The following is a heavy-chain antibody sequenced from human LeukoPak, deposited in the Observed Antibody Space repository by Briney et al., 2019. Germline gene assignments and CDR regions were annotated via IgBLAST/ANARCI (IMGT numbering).Heavy chain of an antibody. CDR2: IWYDGSNK. CDR3: AKEKDRYSSSWSHFDY. D-gene: IGHD6-13*01. J-gene: IGHJ4*02. CDR1: GFTFSNAW. Sequence: GGSLRLSCAASGFTFSNAWMNWVRQAPGKGLEWVAIIWYDGSNKNYADSMKGRFTISRDNSKNTLYLQMNSLRAEDTAVYYCAKEKDRYSSSWSHFDYWGQGTLVTVSS. V-gene: IGHV3-30*02.